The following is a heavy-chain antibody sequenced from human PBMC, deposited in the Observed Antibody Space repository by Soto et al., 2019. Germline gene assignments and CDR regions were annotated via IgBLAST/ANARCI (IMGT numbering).Heavy chain of an antibody. CDR2: INPNSGGT. J-gene: IGHJ4*02. Sequence: ASVKVSCKASGYTFTGYYMHWVRQAPGQGLEWMGWINPNSGGTNYAQKFQGRVTMTRDTSISTAYIELSRLRSDDTAVYYCATYYYDSSGYYYVGYWGQGTLVTVSS. V-gene: IGHV1-2*02. D-gene: IGHD3-22*01. CDR3: ATYYYDSSGYYYVGY. CDR1: GYTFTGYY.